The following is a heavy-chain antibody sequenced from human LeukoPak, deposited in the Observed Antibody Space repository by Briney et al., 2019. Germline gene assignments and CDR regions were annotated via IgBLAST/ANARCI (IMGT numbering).Heavy chain of an antibody. CDR1: GYSFSTHW. J-gene: IGHJ4*02. CDR2: IYPGDSDT. CDR3: ARAIGIAAAEVDY. Sequence: SGESLKISCKGSGYSFSTHWIGWVRQMPGKGLEWLGIIYPGDSDTRYSPSFQGQVTISADKSISTAYLQWSSLKASDTAMYYCARAIGIAAAEVDYWGQGTLVTVSS. V-gene: IGHV5-51*01. D-gene: IGHD6-13*01.